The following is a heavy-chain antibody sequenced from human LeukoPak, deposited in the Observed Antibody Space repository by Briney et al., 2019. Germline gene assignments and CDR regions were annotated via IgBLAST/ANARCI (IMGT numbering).Heavy chain of an antibody. V-gene: IGHV3-23*01. J-gene: IGHJ6*03. CDR1: GFTFSNYV. CDR2: ISGSGGTT. D-gene: IGHD1-14*01. Sequence: GGSLRLSCAASGFTFSNYVMTWVRQAPGKGLEWVSAISGSGGTTYYADSVKGRFSISRDNSKNTLYLQMNSLTAEDTAVYYGSPGGLDTEGNHYYYMGVWGKGTTVTVSS. CDR3: SPGGLDTEGNHYYYMGV.